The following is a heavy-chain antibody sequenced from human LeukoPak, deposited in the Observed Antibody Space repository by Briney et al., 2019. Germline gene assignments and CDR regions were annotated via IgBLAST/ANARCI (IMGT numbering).Heavy chain of an antibody. D-gene: IGHD1-26*01. CDR2: IYHSGST. CDR3: ARTHPYSGSFDY. Sequence: LETLSLTCAVSGYSISSGYYWGWIRQPPGKGLEWIGSIYHSGSTYYNPSLRSRVTISVDTSKNQFSLKLSSVTAADTAVYYCARTHPYSGSFDYWGQGTLVTVSS. CDR1: GYSISSGYY. V-gene: IGHV4-38-2*01. J-gene: IGHJ4*02.